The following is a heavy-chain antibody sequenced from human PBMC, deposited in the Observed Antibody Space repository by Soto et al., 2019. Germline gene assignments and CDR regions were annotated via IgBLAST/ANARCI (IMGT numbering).Heavy chain of an antibody. CDR2: INHSGST. CDR1: GGSFSGYY. D-gene: IGHD5-18*01. CDR3: ARLDTAMASPQGFFDY. J-gene: IGHJ4*02. V-gene: IGHV4-34*01. Sequence: SETLSLTCAVYGGSFSGYYWSWIRQPPGKGLEWIGEINHSGSTNYNPSLKSRVTISVDTSKNQFSLKLSSVTAADTAAYYCARLDTAMASPQGFFDYWGQGTLVTVSS.